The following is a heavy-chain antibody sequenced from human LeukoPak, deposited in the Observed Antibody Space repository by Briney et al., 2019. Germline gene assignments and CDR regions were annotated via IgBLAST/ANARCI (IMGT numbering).Heavy chain of an antibody. D-gene: IGHD3-3*01. V-gene: IGHV7-4-1*02. CDR2: XNPNTGNP. CDR3: ARPSGTIFGVVTPFDY. J-gene: IGHJ4*02. Sequence: XVRXAPXXXXXXXXXXNPNTGNPIYAQGFPGRFVFSLDPSVSTAYLQISSLKAEDTAVYYCARPSGTIFGVVTPFDYWGQGTLVTVSS.